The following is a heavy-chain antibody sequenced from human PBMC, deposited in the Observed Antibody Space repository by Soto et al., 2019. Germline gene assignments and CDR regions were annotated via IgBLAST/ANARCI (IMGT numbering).Heavy chain of an antibody. CDR1: GYTFTSYG. Sequence: QVQLVQSGAEVKKPGASVKVSCKASGYTFTSYGISWVRQAPGQGLEWMGWISAYNGNTNYAQKLQGRVTMTTDTXTXXAYMELRSLRSDDTAVYYCARDSYDSSGPLDAFDIWGQGTMVTVSS. CDR2: ISAYNGNT. D-gene: IGHD3-22*01. J-gene: IGHJ3*02. CDR3: ARDSYDSSGPLDAFDI. V-gene: IGHV1-18*01.